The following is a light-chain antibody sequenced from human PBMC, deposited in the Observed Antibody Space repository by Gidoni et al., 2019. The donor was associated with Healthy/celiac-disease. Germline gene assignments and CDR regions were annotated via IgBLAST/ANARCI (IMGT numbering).Light chain of an antibody. V-gene: IGLV1-44*01. CDR3: AAWDDSLNGHVV. J-gene: IGLJ2*01. Sequence: QSVLTPPPSASGTPGHGVTISCSGSSSNIGSNTVNWYQQLPGTAPKLLIYSNNQRPSGVPDRFSGSKSGTSASLAISGLQSEDEADYYCAAWDDSLNGHVVFGGGTKLTVL. CDR1: SSNIGSNT. CDR2: SNN.